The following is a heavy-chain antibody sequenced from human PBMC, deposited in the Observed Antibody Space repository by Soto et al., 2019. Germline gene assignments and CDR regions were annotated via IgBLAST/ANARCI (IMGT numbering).Heavy chain of an antibody. J-gene: IGHJ6*02. CDR1: GGSISSGGYY. Sequence: QVQLQESGPGLVKPSQTLSITCAVSGGSISSGGYYWSWIRRHPGKGLEWIGYIYYIVSTYYNPSLKSRVSISVDTSKNQFSLKLSSVTAADTAVYYCARDLRFADYYGMDVWGQGTTVTVSS. CDR3: ARDLRFADYYGMDV. D-gene: IGHD3-10*01. V-gene: IGHV4-31*11. CDR2: IYYIVST.